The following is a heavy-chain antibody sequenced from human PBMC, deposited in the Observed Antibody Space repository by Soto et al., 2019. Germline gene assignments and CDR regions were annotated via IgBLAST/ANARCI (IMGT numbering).Heavy chain of an antibody. CDR3: ARDGGSGTPFDY. CDR1: GFTFSSYW. Sequence: EVQLVESGGGLVQPGGSLRLSCAASGFTFSSYWMHWVRQAPGKGLVWVSRIDSDGRTTRYADSVKGRFTISRDNAKNMLYLQVTSLRAEDTAVYYCARDGGSGTPFDYWGQGALVTVSS. CDR2: IDSDGRTT. D-gene: IGHD3-16*01. J-gene: IGHJ4*02. V-gene: IGHV3-74*01.